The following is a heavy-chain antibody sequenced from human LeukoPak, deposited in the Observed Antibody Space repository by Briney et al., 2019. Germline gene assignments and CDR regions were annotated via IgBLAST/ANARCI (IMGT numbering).Heavy chain of an antibody. CDR3: ARAPKNDAYDI. CDR1: GYTFTGYY. V-gene: IGHV1-2*02. CDR2: INPNSGVT. Sequence: ASVKVSCKASGYTFTGYYIHWVRQAPGQGLEWVGWINPNSGVTHSAQNFQGRVTMTRDTSISTASMDLSRLRSDDTAVYYCARAPKNDAYDIWGRGTMVTVSS. J-gene: IGHJ3*02.